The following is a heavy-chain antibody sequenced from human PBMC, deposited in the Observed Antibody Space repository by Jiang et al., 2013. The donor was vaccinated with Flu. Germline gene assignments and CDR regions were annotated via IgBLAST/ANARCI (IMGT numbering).Heavy chain of an antibody. D-gene: IGHD4-17*01. CDR3: AREDYGDYAGFDY. Sequence: QLVESGGGVVQPGRSLRLSCAASGFTFSSYGMHWVRQAPGKGLEWVAVIWYDGSNKYYADSVKGRFTISRDNSKNTLYLQMNSLRAEDTAVYYCAREDYGDYAGFDYWGQGTLVTVSS. CDR1: GFTFSSYG. J-gene: IGHJ4*02. V-gene: IGHV3-33*01. CDR2: IWYDGSNK.